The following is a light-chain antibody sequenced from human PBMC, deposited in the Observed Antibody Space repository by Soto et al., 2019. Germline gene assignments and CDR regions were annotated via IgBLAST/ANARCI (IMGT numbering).Light chain of an antibody. Sequence: DIQMTQSPSTLSASVGDRVTITCRASQSISSWLAWYQQKPGKAPKLLIYKASSLESGVPSRFSGSGSGTEFTLTISSLQPEDFATYYCQQFYNYPITFGQGTRLEIK. CDR1: QSISSW. J-gene: IGKJ5*01. V-gene: IGKV1-5*03. CDR3: QQFYNYPIT. CDR2: KAS.